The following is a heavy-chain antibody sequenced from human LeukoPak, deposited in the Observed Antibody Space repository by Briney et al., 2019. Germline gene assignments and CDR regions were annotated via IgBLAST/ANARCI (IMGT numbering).Heavy chain of an antibody. V-gene: IGHV4-59*01. CDR2: IYYSGST. J-gene: IGHJ4*02. CDR1: GGSISSYY. D-gene: IGHD1-1*01. CDR3: ARGGTGPFDY. Sequence: SETLSLTCTVSGGSISSYYWSWIRQPPGKGLEWIGYIYYSGSTNYNPSLKSRVTISIDTSKNQFSLHLSSVTAADTAMYYCARGGTGPFDYWGQGTLVTASS.